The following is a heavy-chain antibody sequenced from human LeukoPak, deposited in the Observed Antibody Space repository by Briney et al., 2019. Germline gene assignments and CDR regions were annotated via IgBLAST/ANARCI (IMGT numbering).Heavy chain of an antibody. CDR1: GFTFSSYA. V-gene: IGHV3-23*01. D-gene: IGHD6-13*01. CDR2: ISGSGGST. Sequence: GGSLRLSCAASGFTFSSYAMSWVRQAPGKGLEWVSAISGSGGSTYYADSVKGRFTISRDNSKNTLYLQMNSLRAEDTAVYYCAKDAAPGSSWRHGVYYFDYWGQGTLVTVSP. J-gene: IGHJ4*02. CDR3: AKDAAPGSSWRHGVYYFDY.